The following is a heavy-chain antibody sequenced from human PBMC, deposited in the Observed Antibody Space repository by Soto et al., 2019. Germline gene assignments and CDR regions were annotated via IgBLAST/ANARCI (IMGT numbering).Heavy chain of an antibody. CDR3: ARAGSSGPVHSPGAFDI. Sequence: QPGGSLRLSCAASGFTFSSYWMSWVRQAPGKGLEWVANIKQDGSEKYYVDSVKGRFTISRDNAKNSLYLQMNSLRAEDTAVYYCARAGSSGPVHSPGAFDIWGQGTMVTVSS. CDR1: GFTFSSYW. D-gene: IGHD3-22*01. J-gene: IGHJ3*02. CDR2: IKQDGSEK. V-gene: IGHV3-7*03.